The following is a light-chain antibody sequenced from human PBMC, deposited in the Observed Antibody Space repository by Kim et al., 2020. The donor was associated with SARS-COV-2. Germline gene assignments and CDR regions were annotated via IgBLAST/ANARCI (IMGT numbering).Light chain of an antibody. V-gene: IGKV1D-16*01. CDR3: QQYDRYPVT. CDR1: QSIGRW. J-gene: IGKJ5*01. Sequence: DIQVTQSPSSLSASLGDGVTISCRTSQSIGRWVAWYQQKPGTAPKSLTYAVASLQHGVPPRFRGSGSGTLFTLTISNLQPEDFATYYCQQYDRYPVTFGQGTRLEIK. CDR2: AVA.